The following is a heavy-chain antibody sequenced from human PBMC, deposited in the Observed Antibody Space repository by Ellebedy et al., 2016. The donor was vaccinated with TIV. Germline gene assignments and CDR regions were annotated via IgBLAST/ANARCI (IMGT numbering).Heavy chain of an antibody. Sequence: GGSLRLSCAASGFTFSNYWMNWVRQAPGXWLEWVSLISYDGSDKYYVDSVKGRFTISRDNSKNTLYLQMNSLKTEDTAVYYCTTDRGYGDYDGGFDYWGQGTLVTVSS. CDR3: TTDRGYGDYDGGFDY. CDR1: GFTFSNYW. J-gene: IGHJ4*02. CDR2: ISYDGSDK. D-gene: IGHD4-17*01. V-gene: IGHV3-30*03.